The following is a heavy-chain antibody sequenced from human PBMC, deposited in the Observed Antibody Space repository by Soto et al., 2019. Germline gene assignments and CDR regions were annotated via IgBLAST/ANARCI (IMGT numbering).Heavy chain of an antibody. CDR1: GGSFSGYS. D-gene: IGHD3-16*02. CDR3: AKGPPSVWGSDRYYNYYYGMDV. V-gene: IGHV4-34*01. J-gene: IGHJ6*02. CDR2: INNSGRT. Sequence: SETLSLTCAVYGGSFSGYSWSWIRQPPGKWLEWIGEINNSGRTNYNPSLKSRVTISVDTSKNQFSLNLSSVTAADTAVYYCAKGPPSVWGSDRYYNYYYGMDVWGQGXTVTVYS.